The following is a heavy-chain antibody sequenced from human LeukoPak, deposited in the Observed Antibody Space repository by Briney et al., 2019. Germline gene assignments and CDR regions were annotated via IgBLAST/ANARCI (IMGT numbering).Heavy chain of an antibody. D-gene: IGHD1-26*01. V-gene: IGHV3-23*01. CDR2: ISGSGGST. CDR3: AKLVVGATYAFDI. CDR1: GFIFSKAW. Sequence: GGSLRLSCAASGFIFSKAWMTWVGQAPGKGLDWVSAISGSGGSTYYADSVKGRFTISRDNSKNTLYLQMNSLRAEDTAVYYCAKLVVGATYAFDIWGQGTMVTVSS. J-gene: IGHJ3*02.